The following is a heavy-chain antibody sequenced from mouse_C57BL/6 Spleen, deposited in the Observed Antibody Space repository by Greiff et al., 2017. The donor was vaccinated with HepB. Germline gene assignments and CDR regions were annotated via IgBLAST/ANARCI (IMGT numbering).Heavy chain of an antibody. D-gene: IGHD1-1*01. CDR2: IDPSDSYT. Sequence: QVQLQQSGAELVMPGASVKLSCKASGYTFTSYWMHWVKQRPGQGLEWIGEIDPSDSYTNYNQKFKGKSTLTVDKSSSTAYMQLSSLTSEDSAVYYCARWVTTGYFDYWGQGTTLTVSS. V-gene: IGHV1-69*01. CDR1: GYTFTSYW. CDR3: ARWVTTGYFDY. J-gene: IGHJ2*01.